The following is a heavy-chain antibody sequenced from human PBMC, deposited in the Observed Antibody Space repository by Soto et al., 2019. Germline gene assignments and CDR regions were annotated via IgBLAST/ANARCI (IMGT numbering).Heavy chain of an antibody. CDR1: GFIFSSYA. Sequence: PVGSLRLSCVASGFIFSSYAMHWVRQAPGKGLEWVAVIWYDGNNKYYGDSVRGRFTISRDNSKDTLYLQMNNLRVEDTAVYYCARPRVEYFDTSGYPYWGQGTLVTVSS. CDR2: IWYDGNNK. J-gene: IGHJ4*02. D-gene: IGHD3-22*01. CDR3: ARPRVEYFDTSGYPY. V-gene: IGHV3-33*01.